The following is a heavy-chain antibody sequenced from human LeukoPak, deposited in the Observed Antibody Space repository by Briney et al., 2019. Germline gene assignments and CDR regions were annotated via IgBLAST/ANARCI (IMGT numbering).Heavy chain of an antibody. Sequence: PSETLSLTCTVSGGSISSGSYYWSWIRQPAGKGLGWIGRIYTSGSTNYNPSLKSRVTISVDTSKNQFSLKLSSVTAADTAVYYCARDSSADYDSSGYYDYWGQGTLVTVSS. V-gene: IGHV4-61*02. CDR2: IYTSGST. J-gene: IGHJ4*02. CDR3: ARDSSADYDSSGYYDY. CDR1: GGSISSGSYY. D-gene: IGHD3-22*01.